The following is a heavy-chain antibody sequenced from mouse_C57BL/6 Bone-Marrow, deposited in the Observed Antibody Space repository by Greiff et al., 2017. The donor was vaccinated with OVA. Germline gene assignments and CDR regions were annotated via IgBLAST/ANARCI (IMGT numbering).Heavy chain of an antibody. Sequence: VKLVESGAELARPGASVKLSCKASGYTFTSYGISWVKQRTGQGLEWIGEIYPRSGNTYYNEKFKGKATLTADKSSSTAYMELRSLTSEDSAVYFCARGGYYGSSPLFDYWGQGTTLTVSS. CDR1: GYTFTSYG. CDR2: IYPRSGNT. J-gene: IGHJ2*01. CDR3: ARGGYYGSSPLFDY. V-gene: IGHV1-81*01. D-gene: IGHD1-1*01.